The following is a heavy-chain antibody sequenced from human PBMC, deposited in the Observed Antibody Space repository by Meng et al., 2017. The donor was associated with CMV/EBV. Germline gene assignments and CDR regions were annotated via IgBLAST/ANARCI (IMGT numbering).Heavy chain of an antibody. CDR1: GGSISSYY. J-gene: IGHJ6*02. CDR2: IYYSGST. Sequence: GSLRLSCTVSGGSISSYYWSWIRQPPGKGLEWIGYIYYSGSTNYNPSLKSRVTISVDTSKNQFSLKLSSVTAADTAVYYCARDRRVRGVIGYYYYGMDVSGQCTTVPVSS. D-gene: IGHD3-10*01. V-gene: IGHV4-59*01. CDR3: ARDRRVRGVIGYYYYGMDV.